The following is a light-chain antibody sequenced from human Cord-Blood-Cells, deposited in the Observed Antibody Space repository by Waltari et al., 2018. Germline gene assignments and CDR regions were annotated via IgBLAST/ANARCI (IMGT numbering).Light chain of an antibody. Sequence: QPALTPPPSVSGAPGQSITTSCTGTRSAVGSSNLSSWYQQHPGKAPKLMIYEVSKRHSGVSNRFSGSKSGNTASLTISGLQAEDEADYYCCSYAGSSIWVFGGGTKLTVL. V-gene: IGLV2-23*02. CDR2: EVS. CDR1: RSAVGSSNL. CDR3: CSYAGSSIWV. J-gene: IGLJ3*02.